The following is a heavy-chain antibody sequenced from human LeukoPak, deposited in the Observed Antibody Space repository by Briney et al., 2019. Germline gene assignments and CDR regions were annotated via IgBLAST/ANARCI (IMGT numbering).Heavy chain of an antibody. CDR3: ARRYSGSYRAPHDAFDI. D-gene: IGHD1-26*01. CDR1: GFTFSSYS. V-gene: IGHV3-48*01. CDR2: ISSSSSTI. J-gene: IGHJ3*02. Sequence: QPGGSLRLSCAASGFTFSSYSMNCVRQAPGKVLEWVSYISSSSSTIYYADSVKGRFTISRDNAKNSLYLQMNSLRAEDTAVYYCARRYSGSYRAPHDAFDIWGQGTMVTVSS.